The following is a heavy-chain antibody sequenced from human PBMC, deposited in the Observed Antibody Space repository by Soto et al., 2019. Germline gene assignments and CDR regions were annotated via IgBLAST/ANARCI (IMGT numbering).Heavy chain of an antibody. J-gene: IGHJ6*02. V-gene: IGHV3-23*01. CDR1: GFTFSSYA. Sequence: PGGSLRLSCAASGFTFSSYAMSWVRQAPGKGLEWVSAISGSGGSTYYADSVKGRFTISRDNSKNTLYLQMNSLRAEDTAVYYCARVGVLQQLGYYYGMDVWGQGTTVTVSS. CDR3: ARVGVLQQLGYYYGMDV. D-gene: IGHD6-13*01. CDR2: ISGSGGST.